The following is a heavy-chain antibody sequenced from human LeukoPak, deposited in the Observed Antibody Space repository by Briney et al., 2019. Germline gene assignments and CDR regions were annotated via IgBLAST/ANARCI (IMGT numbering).Heavy chain of an antibody. CDR1: GFTFSSYA. J-gene: IGHJ4*02. Sequence: TGGSLRLSCAASGFTFSSYAMSWVRQAPGKGLEWVSGISGSGGRTYYADSVKGRVTISRDNSKNTLYLQMSSLRAEDTAVYDCVLGSSGFLAPGYFDSWGQGTLVTVSS. D-gene: IGHD3-22*01. V-gene: IGHV3-23*01. CDR3: VLGSSGFLAPGYFDS. CDR2: ISGSGGRT.